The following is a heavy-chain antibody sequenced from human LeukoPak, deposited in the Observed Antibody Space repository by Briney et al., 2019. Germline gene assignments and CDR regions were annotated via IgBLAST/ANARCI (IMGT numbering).Heavy chain of an antibody. CDR1: GFTFDDYA. D-gene: IGHD4-23*01. Sequence: GGSLRLSCAASGFTFDDYAMHWVRQAPGKGLEWVSGISWNSGSIGHAASVKGRFTISRDNAKNSLYLQMNSLRAEDTALYYCAKDYGGNPSALFDYWGQGTLVTVSS. J-gene: IGHJ4*02. CDR3: AKDYGGNPSALFDY. V-gene: IGHV3-9*01. CDR2: ISWNSGSI.